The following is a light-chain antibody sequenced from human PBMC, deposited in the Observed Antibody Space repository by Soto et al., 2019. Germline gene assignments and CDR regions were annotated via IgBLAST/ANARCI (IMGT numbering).Light chain of an antibody. CDR2: AAS. J-gene: IGKJ4*01. CDR1: QSISSY. V-gene: IGKV1-39*01. Sequence: DIQMTHSPSSLSAPVADRVTITCRASQSISSYLNWYQQKPGQAPKLLIYAASSLQSGVPSRFSGSGSGTDFTLTISCLQSEDFATYYCQQYYSYPTFGGGTKVEI. CDR3: QQYYSYPT.